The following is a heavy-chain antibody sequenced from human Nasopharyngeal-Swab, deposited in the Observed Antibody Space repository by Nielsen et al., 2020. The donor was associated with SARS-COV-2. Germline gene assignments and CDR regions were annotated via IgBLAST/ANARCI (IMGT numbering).Heavy chain of an antibody. D-gene: IGHD6-6*01. CDR3: ARIKRYSSSSGADYYYGMDV. CDR2: IFSNDEK. V-gene: IGHV2-26*01. Sequence: VRQMPGKALEWLAHIFSNDEKSYSTSLKSRLTISKDTSKSQVVLTMTNMDPVDTATYYCARIKRYSSSSGADYYYGMDVWGQGTTVTVSS. J-gene: IGHJ6*02.